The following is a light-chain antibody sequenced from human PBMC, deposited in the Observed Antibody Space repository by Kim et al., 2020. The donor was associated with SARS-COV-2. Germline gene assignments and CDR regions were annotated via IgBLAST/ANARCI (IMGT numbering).Light chain of an antibody. CDR3: NSRDSSGNHVV. CDR1: SFRSYD. Sequence: LGQSVRNTCQGDSFRSYDASWYQQKPEQAPVLVIYGKNNRPSEIPDRFSDSSSGNTASLTITGAQAEDEADYYCNSRDSSGNHVVFGGGTQLTVL. CDR2: GKN. V-gene: IGLV3-19*01. J-gene: IGLJ2*01.